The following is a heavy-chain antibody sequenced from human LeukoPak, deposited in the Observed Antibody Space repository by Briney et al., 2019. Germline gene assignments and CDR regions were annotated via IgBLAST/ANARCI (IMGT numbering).Heavy chain of an antibody. D-gene: IGHD4-17*01. CDR1: GFTFSSYS. Sequence: GGSPRLSCAASGFTFSSYSMNWVRQAPGKGLEWVSSISSSSSYIYYADSVKGRFTISRDNAKNSLYLQMNSLRAEDTAVYYCARWGGYGDYASSYWGQGTLVTVSS. CDR3: ARWGGYGDYASSY. V-gene: IGHV3-21*01. J-gene: IGHJ4*02. CDR2: ISSSSSYI.